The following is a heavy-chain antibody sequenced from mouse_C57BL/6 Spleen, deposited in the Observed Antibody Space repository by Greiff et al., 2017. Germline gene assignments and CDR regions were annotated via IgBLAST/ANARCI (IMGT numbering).Heavy chain of an antibody. D-gene: IGHD1-3*01. CDR3: AREGKEFAY. J-gene: IGHJ3*01. CDR2: ISDGGSYT. CDR1: GFTFSSYA. V-gene: IGHV5-4*01. Sequence: EVQLVESGGGLVKPGGSLKLSCAASGFTFSSYAMPWVRQTPEKRLEWVATISDGGSYTYYPANVKGRFTISRDNAKNNLYLQMSHLKSEDTAMYYCAREGKEFAYWGQGTLVTVSA.